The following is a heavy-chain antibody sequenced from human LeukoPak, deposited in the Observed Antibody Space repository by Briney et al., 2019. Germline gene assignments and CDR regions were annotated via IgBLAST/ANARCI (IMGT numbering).Heavy chain of an antibody. CDR1: GGSISSYY. CDR2: IYYSGST. CDR3: ARAPMYYYMGV. Sequence: PSETLSLTCTVSGGSISSYYWSWIRQPPGKGLEWIGYIYYSGSTNYNPSLKSRVNISVDTSKNQFSLKLSSVTAADTAVYYCARAPMYYYMGVWGKGTTVTVSS. J-gene: IGHJ6*03. V-gene: IGHV4-59*01.